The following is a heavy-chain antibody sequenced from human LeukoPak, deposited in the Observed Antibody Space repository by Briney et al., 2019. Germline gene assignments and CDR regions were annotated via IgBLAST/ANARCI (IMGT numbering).Heavy chain of an antibody. CDR1: GGTFSSYA. D-gene: IGHD3-10*01. Sequence: ASVKVSCKASGGTFSSYAISWVRQAPGQGLEWMGGIIPIFGTANYAQKFQGRVTITADESTSTAYMELSSLRSGDTAVYYCARDYYGSGSSFDYWGQGTLVTVSS. CDR2: IIPIFGTA. V-gene: IGHV1-69*13. J-gene: IGHJ4*02. CDR3: ARDYYGSGSSFDY.